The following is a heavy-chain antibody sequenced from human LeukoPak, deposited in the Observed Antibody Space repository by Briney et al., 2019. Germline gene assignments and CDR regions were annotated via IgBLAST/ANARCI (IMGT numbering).Heavy chain of an antibody. CDR3: ATDAFDI. CDR1: GFTFGSYW. V-gene: IGHV3-7*05. J-gene: IGHJ3*02. CDR2: IKQDGSEK. Sequence: GGSLRLSCVASGFTFGSYWMTWVRQAPGKGLEWVANIKQDGSEKHYVDSVKGRFTISRDNAKSSVFLQMNTLRAEDTAVYYCATDAFDIWGQGTMVTVSS.